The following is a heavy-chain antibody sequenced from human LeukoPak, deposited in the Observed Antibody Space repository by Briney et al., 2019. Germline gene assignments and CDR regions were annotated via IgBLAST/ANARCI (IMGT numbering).Heavy chain of an antibody. J-gene: IGHJ3*01. Sequence: ASVKVSCKASGYTFTDYYIHWVRQAPGQAPECVGWINPHSGGTNYAQKFRGRVTMTRDTSLSEAYMELSGLILDDTAVFYCARVYRQHDGFDVWGQGSLVIVSS. CDR2: INPHSGGT. D-gene: IGHD6-13*01. CDR1: GYTFTDYY. CDR3: ARVYRQHDGFDV. V-gene: IGHV1-2*02.